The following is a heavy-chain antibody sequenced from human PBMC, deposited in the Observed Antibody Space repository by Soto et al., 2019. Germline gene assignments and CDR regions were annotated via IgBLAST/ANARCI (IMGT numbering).Heavy chain of an antibody. CDR3: ARVGEMTYKD. CDR2: ISNSGSTI. J-gene: IGHJ4*02. Sequence: QVQLVESGGCLVKPGEALRLSCAASGFTFSDHYVTWIRQAPGKGRERVSYISNSGSTIYYADSVKGRFTISRDNAENSLYLQMNSLRAEDTAVYYCARVGEMTYKDWGQGTLVTVAS. V-gene: IGHV3-11*01. D-gene: IGHD3-3*01. CDR1: GFTFSDHY.